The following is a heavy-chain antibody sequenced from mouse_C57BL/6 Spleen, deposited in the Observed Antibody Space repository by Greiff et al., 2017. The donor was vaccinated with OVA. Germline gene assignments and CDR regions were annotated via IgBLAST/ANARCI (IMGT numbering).Heavy chain of an antibody. Sequence: VQLQQPGAELVRPGSSVKLSCKASGYTFTSYWMDWVKQRPGQGLEWIGNIYPSDSETHYTQTFTDQSTLTVDKSSSTAYLQLSSLTSEGSAVYYCARTQTAQATGYAYWGQGTLVTVSA. V-gene: IGHV1-61*01. J-gene: IGHJ3*01. CDR2: IYPSDSET. CDR3: ARTQTAQATGYAY. CDR1: GYTFTSYW. D-gene: IGHD3-2*02.